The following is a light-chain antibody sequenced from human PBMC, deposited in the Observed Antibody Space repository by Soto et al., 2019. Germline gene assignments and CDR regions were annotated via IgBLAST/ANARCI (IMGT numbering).Light chain of an antibody. CDR2: DVS. J-gene: IGLJ1*01. CDR1: SSDVGGYNY. V-gene: IGLV2-14*01. Sequence: QSVLTQPASVSGSPGQSITISCTGTSSDVGGYNYVSWYQQHPGKAPKLMIYDVSNRPSGVSNRFSGSKSGNTASLPISGLQAEDEADYYCSSYTSSSTLNYVFGTGTKLTVL. CDR3: SSYTSSSTLNYV.